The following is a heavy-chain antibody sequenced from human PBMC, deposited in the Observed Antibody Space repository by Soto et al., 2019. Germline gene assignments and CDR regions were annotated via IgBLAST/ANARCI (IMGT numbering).Heavy chain of an antibody. D-gene: IGHD6-13*01. J-gene: IGHJ5*02. CDR1: GYTFTSYD. V-gene: IGHV1-8*01. CDR2: MNPNSGNT. Sequence: QVQLVQSGAEVKKPGASVKVSCKASGYTFTSYDINWVRQATGQGLEWMGWMNPNSGNTGYAQKFPATVRMTRTTSMTTAYLHLTSLRSKDTAVYSCARARSADGTGWCDPGGEGTVVTVSS. CDR3: ARARSADGTGWCDP.